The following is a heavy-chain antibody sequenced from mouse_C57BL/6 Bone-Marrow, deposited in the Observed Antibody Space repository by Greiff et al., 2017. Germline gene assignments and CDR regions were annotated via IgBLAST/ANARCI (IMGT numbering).Heavy chain of an antibody. Sequence: QVQLQQPGAELVKPGASVKMSCKASGYTFTSYWITWVKQRPGHGLEWIGDIYPGSGSTNYNEKFKSKATLTVDTSSSTAYMQLSSLTSEDSAVYYCARSFITTVVGYFDVWGTGITVTVSS. V-gene: IGHV1-55*01. CDR3: ARSFITTVVGYFDV. CDR2: IYPGSGST. J-gene: IGHJ1*03. CDR1: GYTFTSYW. D-gene: IGHD1-1*01.